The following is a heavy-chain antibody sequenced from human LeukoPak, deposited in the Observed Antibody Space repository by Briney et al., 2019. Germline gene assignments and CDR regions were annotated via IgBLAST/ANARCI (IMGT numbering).Heavy chain of an antibody. V-gene: IGHV4-34*01. CDR2: INHSGST. CDR1: GGSFSGYY. Sequence: SETLSLTCAVYGGSFSGYYWSWIRQPPGKGLEWIGEINHSGSTNYNPSPKSRVTISVDTSKNQFSLKLSSVTAADTAVYYCARSAGRCSGGSCYSLYYYYGMDVWGKGTTVTVSS. D-gene: IGHD2-15*01. CDR3: ARSAGRCSGGSCYSLYYYYGMDV. J-gene: IGHJ6*04.